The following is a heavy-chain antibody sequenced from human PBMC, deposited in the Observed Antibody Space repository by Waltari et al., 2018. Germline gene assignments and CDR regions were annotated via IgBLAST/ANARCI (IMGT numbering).Heavy chain of an antibody. CDR2: IYTSGRT. D-gene: IGHD3-10*01. CDR3: ARGLLWFGELKNFDY. Sequence: QVQLQESGPGLVKPSQTLSLTCTVLGGSIRRCPYYWIWLRQPAGKGLEWMGHIYTSGRTNYNPSLKSRVAISIDTSKNQFSLKLSSVTAADTAVYYCARGLLWFGELKNFDYWGQGTLVTVSS. CDR1: GGSIRRCPYY. V-gene: IGHV4-61*02. J-gene: IGHJ4*02.